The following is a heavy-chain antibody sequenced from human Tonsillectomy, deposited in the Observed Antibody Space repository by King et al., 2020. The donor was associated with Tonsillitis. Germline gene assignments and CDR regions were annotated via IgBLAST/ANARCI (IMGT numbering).Heavy chain of an antibody. CDR1: GFTFSSDW. CDR3: ARDALTDSSGYYYSDFDY. V-gene: IGHV3-7*01. D-gene: IGHD3-22*01. J-gene: IGHJ4*02. CDR2: IKQDGREK. Sequence: VQLVESGGGLVQPGGSLRLSCAASGFTFSSDWMSWVRQAPGKGLEWVANIKQDGREKYYVDSVKGRCTTSRENAKNSLYLQMNSLRAEDTAVYYCARDALTDSSGYYYSDFDYWGQGTLVTVSS.